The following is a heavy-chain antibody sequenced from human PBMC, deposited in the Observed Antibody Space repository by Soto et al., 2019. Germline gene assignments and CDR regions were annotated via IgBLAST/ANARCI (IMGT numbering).Heavy chain of an antibody. J-gene: IGHJ4*02. CDR1: GFTFSDYA. CDR2: VSHDGRNT. D-gene: IGHD6-19*01. Sequence: VQLVESGGGVVQPGRSLRLSCAASGFTFSDYAMHWVRQAPGKGLEWVAVVSHDGRNTHYADSVKGRFTISRDSSKNTVSLEMPSLRTKDTAVYYCAKGRQQWLVTSDFNYWGQGALVTVSS. V-gene: IGHV3-30*18. CDR3: AKGRQQWLVTSDFNY.